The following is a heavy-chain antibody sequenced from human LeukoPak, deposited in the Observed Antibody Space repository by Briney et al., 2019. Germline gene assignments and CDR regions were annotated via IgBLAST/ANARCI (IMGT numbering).Heavy chain of an antibody. CDR3: ARGRYCSSTSCCLDY. J-gene: IGHJ4*02. CDR2: INHSGST. Sequence: SENLSLTCAVYGGSFSGYYWSWIRQPPGKGLEWIGEINHSGSTNYNPSLKSRVTISVDTSKNQFSLKLSSVTAADTAVYYCARGRYCSSTSCCLDYWGQGTLVTVSS. V-gene: IGHV4-34*01. D-gene: IGHD2-2*01. CDR1: GGSFSGYY.